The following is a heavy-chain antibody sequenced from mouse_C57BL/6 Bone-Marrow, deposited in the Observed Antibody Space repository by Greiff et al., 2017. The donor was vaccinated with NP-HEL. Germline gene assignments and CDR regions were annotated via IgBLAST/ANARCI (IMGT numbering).Heavy chain of an antibody. CDR1: GYTFTSYW. J-gene: IGHJ2*01. Sequence: QVQLQQPGAELVMPGASVKLSCKASGYTFTSYWMHWVKQRPGQGLEWIGEIDPSDSYTNYNQKFKGKSTLTVDKSSSTAYMQLSSLTSEDSAVYHCATTVVAFDYWGQGTTLTVSS. CDR2: IDPSDSYT. V-gene: IGHV1-69*01. D-gene: IGHD1-1*01. CDR3: ATTVVAFDY.